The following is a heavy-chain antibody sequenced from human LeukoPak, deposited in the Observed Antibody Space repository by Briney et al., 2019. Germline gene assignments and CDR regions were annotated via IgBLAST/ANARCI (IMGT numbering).Heavy chain of an antibody. CDR1: GGSFSDYY. CDR2: INHSGST. D-gene: IGHD2-15*01. CDR3: ARWQDISVVILPTPYAFDI. V-gene: IGHV4-34*01. Sequence: SETLSLTCAVYGGSFSDYYWSWIRQSPEKGLEWIGEINHSGSTNYNPSLKGRVTVSLDTSKNQFSLRLTSVTAADTAVYYCARWQDISVVILPTPYAFDIWGQGTLVTVSS. J-gene: IGHJ3*02.